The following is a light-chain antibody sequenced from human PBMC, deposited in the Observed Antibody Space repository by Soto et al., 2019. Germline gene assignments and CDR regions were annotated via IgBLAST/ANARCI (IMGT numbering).Light chain of an antibody. J-gene: IGLJ2*01. CDR3: AAWDDSLNGAV. CDR1: RSNLGSNP. CDR2: SNN. Sequence: QPVLTQPPSASGTPGQRVTISCSGTRSNLGSNPVNWYQQFPGTAPKLLMHSNNQRPSGVPDRFSGSRSGTSASLAISGLQSEDEADYYCAAWDDSLNGAVFGGGTKLTVL. V-gene: IGLV1-44*01.